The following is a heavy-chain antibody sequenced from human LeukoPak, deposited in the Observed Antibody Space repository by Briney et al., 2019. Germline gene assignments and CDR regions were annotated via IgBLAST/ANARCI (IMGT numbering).Heavy chain of an antibody. CDR1: GGSLSTIDYY. CDR2: IYYYSGKK. J-gene: IGHJ4*02. D-gene: IGHD4-17*01. CDR3: VLCMRATVTTSSIDY. V-gene: IGHV4-39*01. Sequence: SETLSLTCTVSGGSLSTIDYYWGWIRQPPGKGMEWIGTIYYYSGKKYYSPSLRSRVTISTDTSKNQISLNLRSVTAADTAVYYCVLCMRATVTTSSIDYWGQGTLVTVSS.